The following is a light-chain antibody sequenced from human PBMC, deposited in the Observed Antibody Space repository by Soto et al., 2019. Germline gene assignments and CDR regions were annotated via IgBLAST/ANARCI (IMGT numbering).Light chain of an antibody. V-gene: IGLV2-14*01. J-gene: IGLJ2*01. CDR1: SSDIGGYNY. CDR2: DVT. Sequence: QSALTQPASVSGSPGQSITISCTGTSSDIGGYNYVSWFQQHPGKVPKLVIYDVTNRPSGVSLRFSASKSGNTASLSISGLQAEDEADYYCCSYSSLTSSVLFGGGTQLTVL. CDR3: CSYSSLTSSVL.